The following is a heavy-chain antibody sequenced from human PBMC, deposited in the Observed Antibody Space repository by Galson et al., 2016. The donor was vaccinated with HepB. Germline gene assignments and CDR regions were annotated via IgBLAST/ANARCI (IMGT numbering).Heavy chain of an antibody. D-gene: IGHD1-1*01. J-gene: IGHJ4*02. CDR1: GFSFSTYA. CDR2: ISYDGSHT. Sequence: SLRLSCAASGFSFSTYAIHWVRQAPGKGLEWEAVISYDGSHTYYADSVKGRFAISRDNSKNTLSLQMNSLTTEDTGLYFCAKQDSGGIYGGAPLDFWGLGTLVTVS. V-gene: IGHV3-30*18. CDR3: AKQDSGGIYGGAPLDF.